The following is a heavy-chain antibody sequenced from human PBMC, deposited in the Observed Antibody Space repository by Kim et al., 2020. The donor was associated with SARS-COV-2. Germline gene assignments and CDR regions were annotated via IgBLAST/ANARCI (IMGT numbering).Heavy chain of an antibody. Sequence: DSVKCRFTTARDNAKNTLCLQMNSLGAEDTAVYYCARAPRYYGSGSDYWGQGTLVTVSS. D-gene: IGHD3-10*01. J-gene: IGHJ4*02. CDR3: ARAPRYYGSGSDY. V-gene: IGHV3-11*05.